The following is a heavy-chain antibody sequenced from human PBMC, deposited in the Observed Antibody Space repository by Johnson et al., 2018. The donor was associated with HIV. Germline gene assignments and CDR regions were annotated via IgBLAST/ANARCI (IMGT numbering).Heavy chain of an antibody. CDR2: ISSSGSTI. V-gene: IGHV3-48*03. Sequence: EVQLVESGGGLVQPGGSLRLSCAASGFTFSSYEMNWVRQAPGKGLEWVSYISSSGSTIYYADSVKGRFTISRDNAKNSLYLQMNSLRAEDTAVYYCARDRDGGFAFDIWGQGTRVTVSS. CDR1: GFTFSSYE. J-gene: IGHJ3*02. D-gene: IGHD3-10*01. CDR3: ARDRDGGFAFDI.